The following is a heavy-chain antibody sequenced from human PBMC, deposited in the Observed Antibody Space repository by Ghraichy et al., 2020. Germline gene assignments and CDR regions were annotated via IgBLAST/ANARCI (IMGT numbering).Heavy chain of an antibody. CDR2: IYYSGST. J-gene: IGHJ6*02. D-gene: IGHD5-18*01. Sequence: SETLSLTCTVSGGSISSSSYYWGWIRQPPGKGLEWIGSIYYSGSTYYNPSLKSRVTISVDTSKNQFSLKLSSVTAADTAVYYCARRLDTAMDTEYYYYGMDVWGQGTTVTVSS. V-gene: IGHV4-39*01. CDR1: GGSISSSSYY. CDR3: ARRLDTAMDTEYYYYGMDV.